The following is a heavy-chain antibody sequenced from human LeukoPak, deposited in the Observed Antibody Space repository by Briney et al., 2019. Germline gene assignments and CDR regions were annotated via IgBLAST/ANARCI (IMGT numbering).Heavy chain of an antibody. V-gene: IGHV3-23*01. J-gene: IGHJ4*02. CDR1: GVTFSSYA. CDR2: ISGSGGST. D-gene: IGHD6-19*01. CDR3: AKPGAPGGGWYFDY. Sequence: GGALRLSCAAAGVTFSSYAMSSGRRAPRGRLEWGSAISGSGGSTYYADSLKGRFTISRDNSKNTLYLQMNSLRAEDTAVYYCAKPGAPGGGWYFDYWGQGTLVTVSS.